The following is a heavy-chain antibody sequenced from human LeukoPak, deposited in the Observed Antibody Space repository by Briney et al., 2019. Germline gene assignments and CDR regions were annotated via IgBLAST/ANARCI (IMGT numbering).Heavy chain of an antibody. Sequence: GGSLRLSCAASGFSVSDKYVSWVRQAPGKGLEWVSTLYSDGNTYYGDSVKGRFAISRDNSKNTAYLQMNSLRPEDTAIYYCAKEGSCSGGSCYNGWFDPWGQGTLVAVSS. CDR3: AKEGSCSGGSCYNGWFDP. V-gene: IGHV3-66*02. D-gene: IGHD2-15*01. CDR2: LYSDGNT. J-gene: IGHJ5*02. CDR1: GFSVSDKY.